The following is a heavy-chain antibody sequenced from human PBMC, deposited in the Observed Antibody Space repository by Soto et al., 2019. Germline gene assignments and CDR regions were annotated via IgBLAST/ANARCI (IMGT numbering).Heavy chain of an antibody. CDR1: GYTFTSYY. CDR2: INPSGGST. J-gene: IGHJ3*02. D-gene: IGHD1-7*01. CDR3: ARDRSPNWNYGNDAFDI. Sequence: ASVKVSCKASGYTFTSYYMHWVRQAPGQGLEWMGIINPSGGSTSYAQKFQGRITMTRDTSTSTVYMELSSLRSEDTAVYYCARDRSPNWNYGNDAFDIWGQGTMVTVSS. V-gene: IGHV1-46*01.